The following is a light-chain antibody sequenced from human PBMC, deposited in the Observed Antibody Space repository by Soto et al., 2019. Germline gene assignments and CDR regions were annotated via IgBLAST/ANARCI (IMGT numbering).Light chain of an antibody. Sequence: QSVLTQPPSASGTPGQTVTISCSGSSSNIGSEYVYWYQQFPGTAPRLLIYNNNRRPSGVPDRFSGSKSGTSASLAISGLRSEDEADYYCAAWDYSVTGVFGGGTKLTVL. V-gene: IGLV1-47*01. CDR3: AAWDYSVTGV. J-gene: IGLJ3*02. CDR1: SSNIGSEY. CDR2: NNN.